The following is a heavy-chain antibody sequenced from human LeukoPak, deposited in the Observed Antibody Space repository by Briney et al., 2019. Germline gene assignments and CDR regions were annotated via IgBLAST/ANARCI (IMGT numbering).Heavy chain of an antibody. Sequence: GGSLRLSCAASGFTFSSYDMSWVRQAPGKGLEWVSAISGSGGNTYYADSVKGRFTISRDNSKNTLYLQMNSLRAEDTAVYYCAASSTAGNFDYWGQGTLVTVSS. J-gene: IGHJ4*02. CDR1: GFTFSSYD. D-gene: IGHD3-10*01. CDR3: AASSTAGNFDY. CDR2: ISGSGGNT. V-gene: IGHV3-23*01.